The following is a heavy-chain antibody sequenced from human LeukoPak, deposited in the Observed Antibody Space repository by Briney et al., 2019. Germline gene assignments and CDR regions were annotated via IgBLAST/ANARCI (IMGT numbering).Heavy chain of an antibody. CDR1: GGYISSGGLY. CDR3: ARTGDHLYFDS. J-gene: IGHJ4*02. V-gene: IGHV4-30-4*07. D-gene: IGHD7-27*01. Sequence: PSQTLSLTCTVSGGYISSGGLYWGWIRQHPGKGLEWIGNIYYTGSTYYSGNTYYNPSLKSRVIISVDTSKNQFSLQLNSVTAADTAVYYCARTGDHLYFDSWGQGTLVTVSS. CDR2: IYYTGSTYYSGNT.